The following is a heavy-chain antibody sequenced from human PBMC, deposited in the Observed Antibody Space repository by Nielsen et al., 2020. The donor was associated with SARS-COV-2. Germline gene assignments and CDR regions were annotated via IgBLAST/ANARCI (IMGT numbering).Heavy chain of an antibody. J-gene: IGHJ4*02. CDR1: GGTFSSYA. Sequence: SVKVSCKASGGTFSSYAISWVRQAPGQGLEWMGGIIPIFGTANYAQKFQGRVTMTRDTSTSTVYMELSSLISEDTAVYYCARVELWSGPFDYWGQGTLVTVSS. V-gene: IGHV1-69*05. CDR2: IIPIFGTA. CDR3: ARVELWSGPFDY. D-gene: IGHD3-3*01.